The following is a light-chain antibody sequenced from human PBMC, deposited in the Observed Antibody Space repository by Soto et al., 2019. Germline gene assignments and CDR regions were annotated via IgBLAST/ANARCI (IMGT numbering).Light chain of an antibody. CDR1: TNDVGDYNY. Sequence: QSALTQPASVSGSPGQSITISCTGTTNDVGDYNYVAWYQQHSGKVPRLMIYEVSNRPPGVSYRFSGSKSGSTASLTISGLQAEDEADYYCISYTGSIYVFGTGTKLTVL. CDR2: EVS. J-gene: IGLJ1*01. V-gene: IGLV2-14*01. CDR3: ISYTGSIYV.